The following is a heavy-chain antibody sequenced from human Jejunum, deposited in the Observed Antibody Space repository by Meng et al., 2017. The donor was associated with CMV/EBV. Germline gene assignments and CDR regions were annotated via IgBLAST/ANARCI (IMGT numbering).Heavy chain of an antibody. D-gene: IGHD4-11*01. V-gene: IGHV3-53*01. CDR1: VFTVTSNY. Sequence: CAASVFTVTSNYMPWVRQAPGKGLEWVSGIYRGGNTFYAGSVKGRFTISRDTSKNTLFLQMNSLRADDTAIYYCVTDTTSNTPMDVWGQGTTVTVSS. CDR2: IYRGGNT. CDR3: VTDTTSNTPMDV. J-gene: IGHJ6*02.